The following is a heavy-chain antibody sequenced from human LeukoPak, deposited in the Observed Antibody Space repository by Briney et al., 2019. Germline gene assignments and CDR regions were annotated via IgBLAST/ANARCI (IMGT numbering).Heavy chain of an antibody. Sequence: KPSETLSLTCTVSGGSISSSSYYWGWIRQPPGKGLEWIGSIYYSGSTYYNPSLKSRVTISVDTSKNQFSLKLSSVTAADTAVYYCARGSHPYWALDYWGQGTLVTVSS. CDR2: IYYSGST. J-gene: IGHJ4*02. CDR3: ARGSHPYWALDY. V-gene: IGHV4-39*07. D-gene: IGHD2-15*01. CDR1: GGSISSSSYY.